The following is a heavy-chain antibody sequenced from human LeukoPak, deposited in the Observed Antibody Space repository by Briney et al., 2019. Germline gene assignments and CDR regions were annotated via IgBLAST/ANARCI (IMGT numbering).Heavy chain of an antibody. CDR2: ITSGSTYM. D-gene: IGHD3-10*01. CDR3: VREDPSEYGSIDY. V-gene: IGHV3-21*01. CDR1: GLTFSSSA. J-gene: IGHJ4*02. Sequence: GGSLRLSCAASGLTFSSSAMNWVRQAPGKGLEWVSSITSGSTYMFYADSVKGRFTISRDNAKNSLYVQMNSLRDEDTAVYYCVREDPSEYGSIDYWGQGTLVTVSS.